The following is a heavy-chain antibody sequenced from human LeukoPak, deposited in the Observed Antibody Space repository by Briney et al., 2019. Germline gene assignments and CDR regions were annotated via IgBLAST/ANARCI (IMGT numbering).Heavy chain of an antibody. V-gene: IGHV4-34*01. Sequence: SETLSLTCAVYGGSFSGYYWSWIRQPPGKGLEWIGEIYHSGSTNYNPSLKSRVTISVDKSKNQFSLKLSSVTAADTAVYYCATRGGSSGWYTTFDYWGQGTLVTVSS. D-gene: IGHD6-19*01. CDR1: GGSFSGYY. CDR2: IYHSGST. J-gene: IGHJ4*02. CDR3: ATRGGSSGWYTTFDY.